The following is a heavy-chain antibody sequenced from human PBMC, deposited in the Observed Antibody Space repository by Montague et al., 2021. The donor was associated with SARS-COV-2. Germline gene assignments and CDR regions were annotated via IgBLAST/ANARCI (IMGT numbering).Heavy chain of an antibody. V-gene: IGHV3-23*01. D-gene: IGHD1-1*01. CDR3: AKETLERHFAYDI. CDR2: VSGNANEI. CDR1: GFSFSSHV. J-gene: IGHJ3*02. Sequence: SLRLSCAASGFSFSSHVMTWFRQAPGKGLEWVLGVSGNANEIYYADSVRGRFTISRDNSKNTLYLQMESLRGEDTAKYYCAKETLERHFAYDIWGQGTMVTVSS.